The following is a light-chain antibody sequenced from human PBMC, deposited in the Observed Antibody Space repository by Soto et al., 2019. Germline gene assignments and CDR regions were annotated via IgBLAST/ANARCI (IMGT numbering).Light chain of an antibody. J-gene: IGKJ2*01. CDR2: GAS. V-gene: IGKV3-20*01. Sequence: EIVLTQSPGTLSLSPGERATLSCRASQIVSSSYLAWYQQKPGQAPRLLIYGASSRATGIPDMFSGSGSGTDFTLTISRLEPEDFAVYYYQQYGSSPYTFGQGTKLEIK. CDR3: QQYGSSPYT. CDR1: QIVSSSY.